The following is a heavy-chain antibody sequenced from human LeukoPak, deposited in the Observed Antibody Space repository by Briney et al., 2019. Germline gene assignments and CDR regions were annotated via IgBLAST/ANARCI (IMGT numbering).Heavy chain of an antibody. J-gene: IGHJ6*03. D-gene: IGHD3-3*01. CDR2: ISSSSSYI. CDR3: ARAGYDFWSGYYYYMDV. V-gene: IGHV3-21*01. Sequence: GGGLRLSRAVSGSSMSSVSMKCVRHGAGRRMEWDSSISSSSSYIYYADSVKGRFTISRDNAKNSLYLQMNSLRAEDTAVYYCARAGYDFWSGYYYYMDVWGKGTTVTVSS. CDR1: GSSMSSVS.